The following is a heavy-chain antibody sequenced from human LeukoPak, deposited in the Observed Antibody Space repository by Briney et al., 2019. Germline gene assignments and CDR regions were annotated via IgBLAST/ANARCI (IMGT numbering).Heavy chain of an antibody. CDR3: AKLAKYFYGSETYYFFEH. CDR2: ISSSSSTI. D-gene: IGHD3-10*01. Sequence: GGSLRLSCAASGFTFSSYRMNWVRQAPGKGLEWVSYISSSSSTIHYADSVKGRFTISRDNAKTSLYLQMNSLRAEDTAVYYCAKLAKYFYGSETYYFFEHWGQGTPVTASS. CDR1: GFTFSSYR. V-gene: IGHV3-48*01. J-gene: IGHJ4*02.